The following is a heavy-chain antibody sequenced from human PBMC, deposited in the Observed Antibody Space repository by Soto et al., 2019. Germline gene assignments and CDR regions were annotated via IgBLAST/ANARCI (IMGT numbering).Heavy chain of an antibody. CDR2: IYYSGST. V-gene: IGHV4-59*08. CDR3: ARHYGSGSYYTPYRDYYYYYGMDV. D-gene: IGHD3-10*01. Sequence: SETLSLTCTVSGCSISSYYWSWIRQPPGKGLEWIGYIYYSGSTNYNPSLKSRVTISVDTSKNQFSLKLSSVTAADTAVYYCARHYGSGSYYTPYRDYYYYYGMDVWGQGTTVTVSS. CDR1: GCSISSYY. J-gene: IGHJ6*02.